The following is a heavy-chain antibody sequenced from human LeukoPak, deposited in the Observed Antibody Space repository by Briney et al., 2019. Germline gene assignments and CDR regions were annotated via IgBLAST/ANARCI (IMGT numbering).Heavy chain of an antibody. Sequence: GSLRLSCAASGFTFSSYAMSWVRQPPGKGLEWIGSIYYSGSTSYNSSLKSRVTISVDTSKNQFSLKLSSVTAADTAVYYCAILPARDTYYYDSSGYYRPGVHWGQGTLVTVSS. V-gene: IGHV4-38-2*01. CDR3: AILPARDTYYYDSSGYYRPGVH. J-gene: IGHJ4*02. CDR2: IYYSGST. CDR1: GFTFSSYA. D-gene: IGHD3-22*01.